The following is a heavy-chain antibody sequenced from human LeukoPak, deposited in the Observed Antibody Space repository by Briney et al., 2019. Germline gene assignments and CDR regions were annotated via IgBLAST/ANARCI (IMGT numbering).Heavy chain of an antibody. CDR1: GDFFSIHY. D-gene: IGHD4-17*01. CDR3: ARDLVTVTKGFDI. V-gene: IGHV4-59*11. CDR2: ISYSGSP. Sequence: SEPLSLTCAVCGDFFSIHYWTWIRQPPGEGLECIGYISYSGSPIYNPSLKSRVPIPLDTSKNQFSLKLSSVTAADTAVYYCARDLVTVTKGFDIWGQGTMVSVSS. J-gene: IGHJ3*02.